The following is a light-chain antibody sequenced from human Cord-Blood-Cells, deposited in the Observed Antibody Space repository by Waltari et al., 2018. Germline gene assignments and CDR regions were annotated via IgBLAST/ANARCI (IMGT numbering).Light chain of an antibody. CDR1: SSTIGSNY. J-gene: IGLJ2*01. Sequence: QSVLTQPPSASGTPGQRVTISCSGSSSTIGSNYVYWYQQLPGTAPKLLIYRNNQRPPGVPDRFSGSKSGTSASLAISGLRSEDEADYYCAAWDDSLSGVVFGGGTKLTVL. CDR3: AAWDDSLSGVV. V-gene: IGLV1-47*01. CDR2: RNN.